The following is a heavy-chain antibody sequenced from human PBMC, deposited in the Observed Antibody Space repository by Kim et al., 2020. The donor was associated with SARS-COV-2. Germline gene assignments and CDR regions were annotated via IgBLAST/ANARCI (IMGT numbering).Heavy chain of an antibody. CDR2: IKQDGDIK. CDR3: AKQSPYFDN. V-gene: IGHV3-7*03. Sequence: GGSLRLSCAASGFTFSNYWMSWVRQAPGKGLEWVANIKQDGDIKYYLDSVQGRFTISRDNAKNSLNLQMNSLRVEDTAVYYCAKQSPYFDNWGQGTVVTV. J-gene: IGHJ4*02. CDR1: GFTFSNYW.